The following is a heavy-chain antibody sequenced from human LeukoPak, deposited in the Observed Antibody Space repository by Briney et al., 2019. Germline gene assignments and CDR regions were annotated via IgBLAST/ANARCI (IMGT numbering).Heavy chain of an antibody. Sequence: GASVKVSCKASGGTFSSYAISWARQAPGQGLEWMGGIIPIFGTANYAQKFQGRVTITADKSTSTAYMELRSLRSDDTAVYYCAGSLGYCTSNVCYLKYWGQGTLVTVSS. J-gene: IGHJ4*02. CDR2: IIPIFGTA. CDR1: GGTFSSYA. V-gene: IGHV1-69*06. D-gene: IGHD2-8*01. CDR3: AGSLGYCTSNVCYLKY.